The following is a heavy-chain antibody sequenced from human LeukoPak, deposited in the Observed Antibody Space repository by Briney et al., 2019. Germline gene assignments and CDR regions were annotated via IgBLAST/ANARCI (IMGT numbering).Heavy chain of an antibody. CDR3: ARDRNYYDSSGYYGEVGFDY. CDR2: IYYSGST. J-gene: IGHJ4*02. CDR1: GGSFSDYY. Sequence: SETLSLTCAVYGGSFSDYYWSWIRQPPGKGLEWIGYIYYSGSTNYNPSLKSRVTISVDTSKNQFSLKLSSVTAADTAVYYCARDRNYYDSSGYYGEVGFDYWGQGTLVTVSS. D-gene: IGHD3-22*01. V-gene: IGHV4-59*01.